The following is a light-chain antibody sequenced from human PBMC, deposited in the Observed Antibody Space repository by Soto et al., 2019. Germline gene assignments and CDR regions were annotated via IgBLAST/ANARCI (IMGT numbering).Light chain of an antibody. CDR1: QDISNY. J-gene: IGKJ4*01. CDR3: QQYDNLPLT. Sequence: DIQMTQCPSSLSASVGDRVTITCQASQDISNYLNWYQQKPGKAPKLLIYDASNLETEVPSRFSGSGYGTDSTFSISSLQPEDIATYYCQQYDNLPLTFGGGTKVEIK. V-gene: IGKV1-33*01. CDR2: DAS.